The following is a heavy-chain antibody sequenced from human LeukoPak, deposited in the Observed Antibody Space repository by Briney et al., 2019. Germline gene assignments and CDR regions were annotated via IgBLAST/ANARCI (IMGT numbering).Heavy chain of an antibody. Sequence: PGGSLRLSCAASGFTFSSYWLSWVRQAPGKGLEWVANIRQDGSDKYYVDSVKGRFTISRDNAKNSLYLQMNSLRAGDTAVYYCARDSQNSFDYWGQGTLVTVSS. V-gene: IGHV3-7*01. CDR1: GFTFSSYW. J-gene: IGHJ4*02. D-gene: IGHD1/OR15-1a*01. CDR2: IRQDGSDK. CDR3: ARDSQNSFDY.